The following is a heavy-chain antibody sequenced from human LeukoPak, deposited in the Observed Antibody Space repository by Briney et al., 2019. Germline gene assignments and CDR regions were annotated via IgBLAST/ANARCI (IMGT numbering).Heavy chain of an antibody. D-gene: IGHD3-10*01. CDR3: ARHPLLRGVTYDYYYYMDV. CDR2: INRSGST. Sequence: PSETLSLTCAVYGGSFSGYYWSWIRQPPGKGLEWIGEINRSGSTNYNPSLKSRVTISVDTSKNQFSLKLSSVTAADTAVYYCARHPLLRGVTYDYYYYMDVWGKGTTVTISS. J-gene: IGHJ6*03. CDR1: GGSFSGYY. V-gene: IGHV4-34*01.